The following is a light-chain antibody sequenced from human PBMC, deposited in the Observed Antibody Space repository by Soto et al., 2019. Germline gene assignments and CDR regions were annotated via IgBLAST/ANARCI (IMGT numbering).Light chain of an antibody. CDR3: QQYNSYPWT. CDR2: KAS. V-gene: IGKV1-5*03. Sequence: DIQMTQSPSTLSASVGDRVTITCRASQSIRSWLAWYQQKPGKAPKLLMYKASSLESGVPARLSGSGSGTEFTLTIISLQPDDFAIYECQQYNSYPWTFGQGTKVEIK. J-gene: IGKJ1*01. CDR1: QSIRSW.